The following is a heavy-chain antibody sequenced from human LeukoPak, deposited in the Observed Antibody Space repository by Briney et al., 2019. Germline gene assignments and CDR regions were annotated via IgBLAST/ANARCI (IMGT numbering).Heavy chain of an antibody. J-gene: IGHJ4*02. CDR1: GDSIRNFY. Sequence: SETLSLTCTVSGDSIRNFYWNWIRQSPGKGLEWIGYIYQSGNTNYNPSLKSRLTMSIDTSKNQFSLNLTSVTAADTAVYYCSRENGAFSPFGYWGQGTLVTVPS. D-gene: IGHD2-8*01. CDR3: SRENGAFSPFGY. V-gene: IGHV4-59*12. CDR2: IYQSGNT.